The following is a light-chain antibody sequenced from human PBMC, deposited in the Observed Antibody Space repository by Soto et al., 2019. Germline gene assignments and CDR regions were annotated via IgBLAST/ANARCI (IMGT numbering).Light chain of an antibody. J-gene: IGLJ1*01. CDR1: SSDVGGYNY. V-gene: IGLV2-11*01. CDR2: NVT. Sequence: ALTQPASLSGSPGQSITISCTGTSSDVGGYNYVSWYQQHPGKAPKLMIYNVTKRPSGVPDRFSGSRSGNTASLTISGLQAEDDADYYCCSYAGTYTFYVFGTG. CDR3: CSYAGTYTFYV.